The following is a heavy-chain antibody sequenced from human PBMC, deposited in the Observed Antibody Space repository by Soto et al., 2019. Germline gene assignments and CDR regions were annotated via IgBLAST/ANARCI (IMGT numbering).Heavy chain of an antibody. CDR3: PSDVGFGERVVAY. J-gene: IGHJ4*02. D-gene: IGHD3-10*01. V-gene: IGHV1-69*12. CDR2: IIPIFGTA. CDR1: GGTFSSYA. Sequence: QVQLVQSGAEVKKPGSSVKVSCKASGGTFSSYAISWVRQAPGQGLEWMGGIIPIFGTANYAQKFQGRVTITAAESTSTAYMELSTVTSEDTAVNDCPSDVGFGERVVAYWGQGTLVTVSS.